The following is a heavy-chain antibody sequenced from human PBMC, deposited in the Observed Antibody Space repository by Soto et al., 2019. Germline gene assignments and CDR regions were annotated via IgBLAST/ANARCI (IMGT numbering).Heavy chain of an antibody. CDR3: ASLGGSPTYYNGY. D-gene: IGHD3-10*01. CDR2: IGGSGGDI. J-gene: IGHJ4*02. CDR1: GFTFSSFP. Sequence: EVQLLESGGGLVRPGGSLRLSCAASGFTFSSFPMSWARQAPGKGLEWVSSIGGSGGDIHYADSVKGRFTVSRDNSKNTLYLQMNSLRAEDTAVYYCASLGGSPTYYNGYWGQGTLVTVSS. V-gene: IGHV3-23*01.